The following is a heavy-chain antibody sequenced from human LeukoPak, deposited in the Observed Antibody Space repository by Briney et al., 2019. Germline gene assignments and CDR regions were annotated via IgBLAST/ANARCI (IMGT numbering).Heavy chain of an antibody. CDR3: AKESGYDVDLEY. Sequence: GGSLRLSCAASGFTFSSYAMSWVRQAPGKGLEWVSGINTDGSTTSYADSVKGRFTISRENAKNTVYLQMSSLRAEDTAVYYCAKESGYDVDLEYWGQGALVTVSS. V-gene: IGHV3-74*01. CDR2: INTDGSTT. CDR1: GFTFSSYA. J-gene: IGHJ4*02. D-gene: IGHD5-12*01.